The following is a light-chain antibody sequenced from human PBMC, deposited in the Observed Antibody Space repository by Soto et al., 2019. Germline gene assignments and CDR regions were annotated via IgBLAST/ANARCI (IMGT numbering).Light chain of an antibody. CDR3: QQYGGWPRT. V-gene: IGKV1-5*01. J-gene: IGKJ1*01. CDR1: QSISSW. Sequence: DIQMTQSPSTLSASVGDRVTITCRASQSISSWLAWYQQKPGKAPKLLIYDASSLESGVPSRFSGSGSGTEFTLTISSLQPDDFATYYCQQYGGWPRTFGQGSRVEIK. CDR2: DAS.